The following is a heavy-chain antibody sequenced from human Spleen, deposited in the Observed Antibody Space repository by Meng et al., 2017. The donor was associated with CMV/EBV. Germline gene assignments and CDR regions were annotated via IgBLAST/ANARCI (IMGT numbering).Heavy chain of an antibody. Sequence: GESLKISCAASGFTFSSYWMHWVRQAPGKGLVWVSRISSDVSSTTYAESVKGRFTISRDNAKNTLFLQMNSLRAEDTAVYYCAGYDFWSGYNQANAMDVWGQGTTVTVSS. V-gene: IGHV3-74*01. CDR2: ISSDVSST. CDR1: GFTFSSYW. CDR3: AGYDFWSGYNQANAMDV. J-gene: IGHJ6*02. D-gene: IGHD3-3*01.